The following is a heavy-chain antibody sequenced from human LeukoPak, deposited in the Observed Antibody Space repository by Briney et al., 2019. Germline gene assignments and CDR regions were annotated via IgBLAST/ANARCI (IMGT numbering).Heavy chain of an antibody. CDR1: GGSFSGYY. J-gene: IGHJ4*02. CDR2: INHSGST. CDR3: ARHGGVGVIPDFDY. V-gene: IGHV4-34*01. Sequence: ETLSLTCAVYGGSFSGYYWSWIRQPPGKGLEWIGEINHSGSTNYNPSLKSRVTMSVDTSKNQFSLKLSSVTAADTAVYYCARHGGVGVIPDFDYWGPGTLVTVSS. D-gene: IGHD2-8*02.